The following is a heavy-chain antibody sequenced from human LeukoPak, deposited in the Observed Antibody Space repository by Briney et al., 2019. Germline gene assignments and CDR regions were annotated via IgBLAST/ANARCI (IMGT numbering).Heavy chain of an antibody. CDR3: ARVRPPMYIAARPFYMDV. Sequence: SDTLTLTCAVYGGPFSGYYWIWIRQPPGKAVVGIGEINQCGSTNYNPSIKSRVTIPLDTSKNQFSLKLSSVTAADTAVYYCARVRPPMYIAARPFYMDVWGKGTTVTVS. V-gene: IGHV4-34*01. D-gene: IGHD6-6*01. J-gene: IGHJ6*03. CDR1: GGPFSGYY. CDR2: INQCGST.